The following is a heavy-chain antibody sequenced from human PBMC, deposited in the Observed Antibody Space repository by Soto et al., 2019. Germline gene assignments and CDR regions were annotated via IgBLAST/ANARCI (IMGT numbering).Heavy chain of an antibody. V-gene: IGHV5-51*01. Sequence: GESLKISCKGSGYSFPIFWIAWVRQMPGKGLEWMGIIYPGDSDTRYGPSFQGQITISVDKSISTAYLQWSSLKASDSAMYYCSRRSRPPYCGGGSCFHNWFDSWGQGTLVTVSS. CDR1: GYSFPIFW. CDR2: IYPGDSDT. D-gene: IGHD2-15*01. J-gene: IGHJ5*01. CDR3: SRRSRPPYCGGGSCFHNWFDS.